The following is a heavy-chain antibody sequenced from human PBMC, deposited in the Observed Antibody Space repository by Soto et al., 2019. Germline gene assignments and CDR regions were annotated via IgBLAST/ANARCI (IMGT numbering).Heavy chain of an antibody. D-gene: IGHD5-18*01. CDR2: TNQDGRER. J-gene: IGHJ4*02. Sequence: EVKLVESGGGLVQPGGSLRLSCVASGFTFRNYWMSWLRQAPGKGLEWVANTNQDGRERYSVDSVKGRFTISRDNAKNSMPLQMNSLRAEDTAVYYCARDGSGYITDWGQGTLVTVSS. CDR1: GFTFRNYW. CDR3: ARDGSGYITD. V-gene: IGHV3-7*01.